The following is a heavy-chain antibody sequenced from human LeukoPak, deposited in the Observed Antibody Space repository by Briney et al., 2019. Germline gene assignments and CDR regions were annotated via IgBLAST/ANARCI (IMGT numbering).Heavy chain of an antibody. CDR1: GFTFSSYW. D-gene: IGHD3-3*01. J-gene: IGHJ5*02. CDR2: IKQDGSEK. CDR3: APGPPEGDFWSGYPPDWFDP. Sequence: GGSLRLSCAASGFTFSSYWMSWVRQAPGKGLEWVANIKQDGSEKYYVDSVKGRFTISRDNAKNSLYLQMNSLRAEDTAVYYCAPGPPEGDFWSGYPPDWFDPWGQGTLVTVSS. V-gene: IGHV3-7*01.